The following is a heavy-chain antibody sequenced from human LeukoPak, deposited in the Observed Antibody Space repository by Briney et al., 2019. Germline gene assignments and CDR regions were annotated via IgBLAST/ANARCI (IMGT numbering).Heavy chain of an antibody. CDR3: ARGSPGGRYFDWLLLDY. CDR1: GFTFTSSA. J-gene: IGHJ4*02. Sequence: SVKVSCKASGFTFTSSAMQWVRQARGQRLEWIGWIVVGSGNTNYAQKFQERVTITRDMSTSTAYMELSSLRSEDTAVYYCARGSPGGRYFDWLLLDYWGQGTLVTVSS. V-gene: IGHV1-58*02. D-gene: IGHD3-9*01. CDR2: IVVGSGNT.